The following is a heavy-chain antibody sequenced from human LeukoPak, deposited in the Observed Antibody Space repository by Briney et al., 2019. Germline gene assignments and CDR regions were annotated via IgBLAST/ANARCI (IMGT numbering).Heavy chain of an antibody. Sequence: GASVKVSCKASGYTFTSYGISWVRQAPGQGLEWMGWISAYNGNTNYAQKLQGRVTMTTDTPTSTAYMELRSLRSDDTAVYYCARARYCSGGSCYSGRWFDPWGQGTLVTVSS. CDR2: ISAYNGNT. J-gene: IGHJ5*02. CDR3: ARARYCSGGSCYSGRWFDP. D-gene: IGHD2-15*01. CDR1: GYTFTSYG. V-gene: IGHV1-18*01.